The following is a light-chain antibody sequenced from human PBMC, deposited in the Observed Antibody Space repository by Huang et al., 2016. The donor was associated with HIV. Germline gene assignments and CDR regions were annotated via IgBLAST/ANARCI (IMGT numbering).Light chain of an antibody. CDR2: GAS. V-gene: IGKV3-15*01. J-gene: IGKJ3*01. CDR3: QQYNKWPKFT. Sequence: EIVMTQSPGTLSVSPGERATLSCRTSESVGDNLAWYQQRPGQAPRLRIFGASARAAGIPARFSCSGSGTELTPSIRSLQSEDFAVDYWQQYNKWPKFTFGQETRVDMK. CDR1: ESVGDN.